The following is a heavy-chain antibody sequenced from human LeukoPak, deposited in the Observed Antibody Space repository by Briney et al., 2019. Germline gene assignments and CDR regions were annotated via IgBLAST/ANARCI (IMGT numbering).Heavy chain of an antibody. CDR1: GYTFTSYA. CDR3: ARDPGYGDSPGSY. V-gene: IGHV1-3*01. J-gene: IGHJ4*02. CDR2: INAGNGNT. Sequence: GASVKVSCNASGYTFTSYAMHWVRQGPGQRLEWMGWINAGNGNTKYSQKFQGRVTITRDTSASTAYMELSSLRSEDTAVYYCARDPGYGDSPGSYWGQGTLVTVSS. D-gene: IGHD4-17*01.